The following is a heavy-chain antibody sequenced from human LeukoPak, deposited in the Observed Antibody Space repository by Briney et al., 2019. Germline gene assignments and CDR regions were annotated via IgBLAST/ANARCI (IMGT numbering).Heavy chain of an antibody. CDR2: IIPILGIA. D-gene: IGHD2-15*01. V-gene: IGHV1-69*04. J-gene: IGHJ6*03. CDR1: GGTFSSYA. CDR3: ARVGYCSGGSCYSGYGDYYYMDV. Sequence: GASVKVSCKASGGTFSSYAISWVRQAPGQGLEWMGRIIPILGIANYVQKFQGRVTITADKSTSTAYMELSSLRSEDTAVYYCARVGYCSGGSCYSGYGDYYYMDVWGKGTTVTVSS.